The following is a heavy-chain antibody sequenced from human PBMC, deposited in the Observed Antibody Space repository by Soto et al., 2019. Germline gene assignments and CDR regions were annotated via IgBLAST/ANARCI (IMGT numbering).Heavy chain of an antibody. J-gene: IGHJ6*02. CDR1: GLTFDDYA. CDR3: AKDKSVAAAGYYYGMDV. Sequence: PXGSLTLSCAASGLTFDDYAKHWVRQAPGKGLEWVSGISWNSGSIGYADSVKGRFTISRDNAKNSLYLQMNSLRAEDTALYYCAKDKSVAAAGYYYGMDVWGQGTTVTVSS. V-gene: IGHV3-9*01. CDR2: ISWNSGSI. D-gene: IGHD6-13*01.